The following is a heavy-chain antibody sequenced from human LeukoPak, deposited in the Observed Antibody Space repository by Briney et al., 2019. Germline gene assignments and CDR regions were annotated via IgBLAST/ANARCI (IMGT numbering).Heavy chain of an antibody. J-gene: IGHJ6*03. CDR2: IRYDGGNK. D-gene: IGHD3-10*01. CDR1: GFTFSSYG. V-gene: IGHV3-30*02. CDR3: ANYGSGSYYYYYMDV. Sequence: PGGSLRLSCAASGFTFSSYGMHWVRQAPGKGLEWVAFIRYDGGNKYYADSVKGRFTISRDNSKNTLYLQMNSLRAEDTAVYYCANYGSGSYYYYYMDVWGKGTTVTVSS.